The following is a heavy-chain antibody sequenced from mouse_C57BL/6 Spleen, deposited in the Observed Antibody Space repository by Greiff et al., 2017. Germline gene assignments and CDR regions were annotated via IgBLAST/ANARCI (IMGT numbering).Heavy chain of an antibody. CDR1: GFSLTSYG. J-gene: IGHJ4*01. V-gene: IGHV2-6-1*01. Sequence: QVQLKQSGPGLVAPSQSLSITCTVSGFSLTSYGVHWVRQPPGKGLEWLVVIWSDGSTTYNSALKSRLSISKDNSKSQVFLKMNSLQTDDTAMYYCARHSIYQSHYYAMDYWGQGTSVTVSS. D-gene: IGHD2-1*01. CDR2: IWSDGST. CDR3: ARHSIYQSHYYAMDY.